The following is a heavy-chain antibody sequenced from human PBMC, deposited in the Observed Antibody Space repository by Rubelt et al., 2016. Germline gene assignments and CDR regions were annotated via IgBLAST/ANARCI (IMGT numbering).Heavy chain of an antibody. J-gene: IGHJ4*02. CDR3: ARDLSGGVHDY. Sequence: QVQLQESGPGLVKPSETLSLTCVVSGYSISSGFYWGWIRQPPGKGLEWIGSISHSGVTYYTPSLKSRVTISLDTSKNHCSLKLTSGTATDTAVYYCARDLSGGVHDYWGQGTLVTVSS. D-gene: IGHD2-15*01. CDR2: ISHSGVT. V-gene: IGHV4-38-2*02. CDR1: GYSISSGFY.